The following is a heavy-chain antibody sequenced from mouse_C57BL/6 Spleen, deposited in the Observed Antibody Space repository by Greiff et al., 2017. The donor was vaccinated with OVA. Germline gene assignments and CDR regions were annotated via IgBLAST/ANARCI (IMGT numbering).Heavy chain of an antibody. CDR2: IYPGNSDT. Sequence: VQLQQSGPVLARPGASVKMCCKTSGYTFTSYWMHWVKQRPGQGLEWIGAIYPGNSDTSYNQKFKGKAKLTAVTSASTAYMELSSLTNEDSAVYYCTRGGLTGPYYSDHWGEGTTPTVSS. V-gene: IGHV1-5*01. CDR3: TRGGLTGPYYSDH. J-gene: IGHJ2*01. D-gene: IGHD4-1*01. CDR1: GYTFTSYW.